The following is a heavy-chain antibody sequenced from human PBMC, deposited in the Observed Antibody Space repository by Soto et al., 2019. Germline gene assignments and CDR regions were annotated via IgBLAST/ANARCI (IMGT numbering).Heavy chain of an antibody. Sequence: EVQLVESGGGLVQPGGSLRLSCAASGLIVSTKYMSWVRQAPGKGLEWVSLMYSGGTTSYADSVRGRFTISRDNSKNPLYLQMNSLRAEDTAVYYCAARGVISFDYWGQGTLVTVSS. CDR3: AARGVISFDY. D-gene: IGHD2-21*01. CDR2: MYSGGTT. V-gene: IGHV3-66*01. J-gene: IGHJ4*02. CDR1: GLIVSTKY.